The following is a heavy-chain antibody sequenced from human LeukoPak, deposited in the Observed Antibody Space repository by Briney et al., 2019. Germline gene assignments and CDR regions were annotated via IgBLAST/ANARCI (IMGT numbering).Heavy chain of an antibody. V-gene: IGHV3-7*01. D-gene: IGHD6-6*01. CDR2: IKQDGSEK. J-gene: IGHJ3*02. CDR1: GFTFSSYG. Sequence: GGSLRLSCAASGFTFSSYGMSWVRQAPGKGLEWVANIKQDGSEKYYVDSVKGRFTISRDNAKNSLYLQMNSLRAEDTAVYYCARDPSSLGRVGAFDIWGQGTMVTVSS. CDR3: ARDPSSLGRVGAFDI.